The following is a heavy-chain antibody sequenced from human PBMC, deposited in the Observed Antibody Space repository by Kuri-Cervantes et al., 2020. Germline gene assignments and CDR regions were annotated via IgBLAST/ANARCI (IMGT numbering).Heavy chain of an antibody. Sequence: GESLKISCAASGFTFSSYSMNWVRQAPGKGLEWVSSISSSSTYIYYADSVKGRFTISGDNAKNSLYLQMNSLRAEDTAVYYCAKDFDRGISGSWGQGTLVTVSS. D-gene: IGHD1-26*01. CDR2: ISSSSTYI. CDR3: AKDFDRGISGS. J-gene: IGHJ4*02. CDR1: GFTFSSYS. V-gene: IGHV3-21*04.